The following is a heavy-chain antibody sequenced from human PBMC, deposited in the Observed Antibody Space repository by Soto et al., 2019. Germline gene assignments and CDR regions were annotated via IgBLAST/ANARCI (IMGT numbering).Heavy chain of an antibody. J-gene: IGHJ4*02. CDR2: IIPILGIA. D-gene: IGHD3-3*01. CDR3: ARVILEGPFVY. V-gene: IGHV1-69*02. Sequence: ASVKVSCKASGGTFSSYTISWVRQAPGQGLEWMGRIIPILGIANYAQKFQGRVTITADKSTSTAYMELSSLRSEDTAVYYCARVILEGPFVYWGQGTLVTVSS. CDR1: GGTFSSYT.